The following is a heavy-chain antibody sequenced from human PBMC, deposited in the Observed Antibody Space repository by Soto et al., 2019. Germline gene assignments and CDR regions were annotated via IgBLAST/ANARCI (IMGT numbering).Heavy chain of an antibody. J-gene: IGHJ6*02. CDR2: MNKSGST. Sequence: SETLSLTCAVYGGSFSGYYWSWIRQPPGKGLEWIGEMNKSGSTNYNPSFKSRVTISVDTSKNQFSLKLNSVTAADTAVYYCARDLWGYCGTDCYPLDVWGQGTTVTVSS. D-gene: IGHD2-21*02. V-gene: IGHV4-34*01. CDR1: GGSFSGYY. CDR3: ARDLWGYCGTDCYPLDV.